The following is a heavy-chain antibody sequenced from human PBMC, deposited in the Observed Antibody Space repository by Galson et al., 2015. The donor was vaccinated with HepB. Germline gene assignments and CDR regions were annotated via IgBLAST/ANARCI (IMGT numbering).Heavy chain of an antibody. CDR2: INHSGTT. CDR1: GGSFSGYY. D-gene: IGHD3-3*01. CDR3: ASSPPWHYDFWGVTLDV. V-gene: IGHV4-34*01. J-gene: IGHJ6*02. Sequence: SETLSLTCAVYGGSFSGYYWSWIRQPPGKGLEWIGEINHSGTTKHNPSLKSRGTISVDTSKNQFSLKLRSVTAADTAMYYWASSPPWHYDFWGVTLDVWGQGTTVTVSS.